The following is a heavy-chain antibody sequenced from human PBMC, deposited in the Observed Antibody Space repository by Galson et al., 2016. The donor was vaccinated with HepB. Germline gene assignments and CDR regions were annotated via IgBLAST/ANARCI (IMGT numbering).Heavy chain of an antibody. V-gene: IGHV1-18*01. CDR2: ISAYNGNT. CDR3: ARGPSSTRTFDY. D-gene: IGHD2-2*01. Sequence: SVKVSCKASGYTFTSYGITWVRQAPGRGLEWMGWISAYNGNTNYAQKLQGRVTMTTDTSTSTAYMELRSLRSDDTAVYYCARGPSSTRTFDYWGQGTLVTVSS. CDR1: GYTFTSYG. J-gene: IGHJ4*02.